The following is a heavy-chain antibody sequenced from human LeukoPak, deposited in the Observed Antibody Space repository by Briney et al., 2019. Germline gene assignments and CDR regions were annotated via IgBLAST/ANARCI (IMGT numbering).Heavy chain of an antibody. CDR3: ARYCSSTSCYSDY. CDR1: GYTFTTYG. J-gene: IGHJ4*02. V-gene: IGHV1-2*06. Sequence: ASVKVSFKASGYTFTTYGINWVRQAPGQGLEYMGRINPISGGTVYAQKFQGRVTMTRDTSITTAYMELTRLRSDDTAVYYCARYCSSTSCYSDYWGQRTLVTVSS. CDR2: INPISGGT. D-gene: IGHD2-2*01.